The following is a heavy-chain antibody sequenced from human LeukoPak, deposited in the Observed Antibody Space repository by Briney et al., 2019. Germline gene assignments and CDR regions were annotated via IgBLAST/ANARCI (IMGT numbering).Heavy chain of an antibody. CDR3: ARDRAEGKTWVEFDP. Sequence: QAGGSLRLSCEASGFIVNSYAMSWVRQAPGKGLAWVSLIYSDGVTQYADSVKGRFTISRDNSKNTLYLQMNSLRDEDTAVYFCARDRAEGKTWVEFDPWGQGTLVTVSS. J-gene: IGHJ5*02. V-gene: IGHV3-66*02. CDR1: GFIVNSYA. CDR2: IYSDGVT.